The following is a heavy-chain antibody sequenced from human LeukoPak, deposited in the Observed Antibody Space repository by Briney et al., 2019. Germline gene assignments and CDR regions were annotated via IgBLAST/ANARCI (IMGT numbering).Heavy chain of an antibody. CDR1: GGSISSSSYY. CDR2: INHSGST. J-gene: IGHJ4*02. D-gene: IGHD2-8*01. Sequence: SETLSLTCTVSGGSISSSSYYWGWIRQPPGKGLEWIGEINHSGSTNYNPSLKSRVTISVDTSKNQFSLKLSSVTAADTAVYYCARTNGNSQDFDYWGQGTLVTVSS. CDR3: ARTNGNSQDFDY. V-gene: IGHV4-39*07.